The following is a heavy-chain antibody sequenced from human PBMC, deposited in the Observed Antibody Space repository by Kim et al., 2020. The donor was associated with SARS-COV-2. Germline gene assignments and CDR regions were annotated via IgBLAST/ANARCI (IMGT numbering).Heavy chain of an antibody. CDR2: ISSDGINK. CDR3: ARATSMGDGYPLAC. Sequence: GGSLRLSCAASGFTFSNYLMHWVRQAPGKGPQWLAVISSDGINKYYGDSVKGRFTISKDTSQNTLYLQMTTLRSEATAVYYCARATSMGDGYPLACWGPG. J-gene: IGHJ1*01. V-gene: IGHV3-30*04. CDR1: GFTFSNYL. D-gene: IGHD3-16*01.